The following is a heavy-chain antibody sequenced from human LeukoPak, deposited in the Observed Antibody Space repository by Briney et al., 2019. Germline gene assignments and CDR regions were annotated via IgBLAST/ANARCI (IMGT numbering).Heavy chain of an antibody. CDR2: IIPIFGTA. CDR1: GGTFSSYA. V-gene: IGHV1-69*13. Sequence: ASVKVSCKASGGTFSSYAISWVRQAPGQGLEWMGGIIPIFGTANYTQKFQGRVTITADESTSTAYMELSSLRSEDTAVYYCARSQNYDFWSGDTNHGAFDIWGQGTMVTVSS. J-gene: IGHJ3*02. D-gene: IGHD3-3*01. CDR3: ARSQNYDFWSGDTNHGAFDI.